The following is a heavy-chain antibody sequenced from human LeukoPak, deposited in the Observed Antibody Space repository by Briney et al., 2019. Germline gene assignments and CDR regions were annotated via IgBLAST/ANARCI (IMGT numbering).Heavy chain of an antibody. CDR3: ARVAGYCSSTSCHLYYYYGMDV. CDR2: INHSGST. J-gene: IGHJ6*02. Sequence: SETLSLTCAVYGGSFSGYYWSWIRQPPGKGLEWIGEINHSGSTNYNPSLKSRVTISVDTSKNQFSLKLSSVTAADTAVYYCARVAGYCSSTSCHLYYYYGMDVWGQGTTVTVSS. V-gene: IGHV4-34*01. D-gene: IGHD2-2*01. CDR1: GGSFSGYY.